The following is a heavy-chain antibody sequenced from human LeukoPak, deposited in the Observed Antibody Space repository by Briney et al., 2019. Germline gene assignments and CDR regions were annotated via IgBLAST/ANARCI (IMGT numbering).Heavy chain of an antibody. CDR2: IYSGGTT. V-gene: IGHV4-4*07. D-gene: IGHD2/OR15-2a*01. J-gene: IGHJ5*02. CDR3: ARDQQYLPWFDP. Sequence: SETLSLACTVSGGSINSYYWSWIRQPAGKGLEWIGRIYSGGTTNYNPSLQSRVTMSVDTSENQFSLKLSSVTAADTAVYCCARDQQYLPWFDPWGQGILVTVSS. CDR1: GGSINSYY.